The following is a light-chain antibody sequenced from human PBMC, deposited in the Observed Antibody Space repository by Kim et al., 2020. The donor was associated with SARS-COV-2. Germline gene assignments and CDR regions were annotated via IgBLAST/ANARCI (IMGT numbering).Light chain of an antibody. V-gene: IGLV3-21*04. CDR1: NIGSKS. J-gene: IGLJ1*01. CDR2: YDS. Sequence: SYELTQPPSVSVAPGKTARITCGGNNIGSKSVHWYQQKPGQAPVLVIYYDSDRPSGIPERFSGSNSGNTATLTISRVEAGDEADYYCQVWDSNSDLYVFGTGTKVTVL. CDR3: QVWDSNSDLYV.